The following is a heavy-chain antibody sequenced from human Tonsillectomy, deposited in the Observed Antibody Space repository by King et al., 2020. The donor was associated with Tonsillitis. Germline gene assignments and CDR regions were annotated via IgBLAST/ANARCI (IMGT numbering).Heavy chain of an antibody. CDR1: GGAFSGYY. J-gene: IGHJ4*02. D-gene: IGHD4-23*01. CDR2: INHSGST. Sequence: VQLPQWGAGLLKPSETLSLTCAVYGGAFSGYYWSWIRQPPGKGCELFGEINHSGSTNYNPSLKSRVTISVDTSKNQFSLKLSSVTAATTAVYYCARGHTTVVTPFDKRGQTTLVTVSS. V-gene: IGHV4-34*01. CDR3: ARGHTTVVTPFDK.